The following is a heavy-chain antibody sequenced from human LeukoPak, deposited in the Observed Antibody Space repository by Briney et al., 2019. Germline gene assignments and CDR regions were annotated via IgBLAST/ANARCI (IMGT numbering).Heavy chain of an antibody. CDR1: GVTVSSNY. V-gene: IGHV3-53*01. CDR3: ARWYCNSLNCYYDY. CDR2: MYSDGTT. J-gene: IGHJ4*02. Sequence: GGSLRLSCAAAGVTVSSNYMSWVRQVPGRGLEWVSMMYSDGTTHYLDSVKGRFTISRDNSKNTLYLQMNSLRVEDTAVYYCARWYCNSLNCYYDYWGQGTLVTVSS. D-gene: IGHD2/OR15-2a*01.